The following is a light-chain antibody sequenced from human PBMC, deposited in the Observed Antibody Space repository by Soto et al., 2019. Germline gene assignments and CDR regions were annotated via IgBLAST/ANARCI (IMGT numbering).Light chain of an antibody. V-gene: IGKV1D-16*01. J-gene: IGKJ1*01. CDR2: ETY. Sequence: DIQMTQCPSSVSASVVARVRINFLASQGISRYLPWYQQNPGKAPKHLIYETYALQSEIPPRFSGSGSGTEFTLTISSLQPDDFATYYCQQYNSPTWTFGQGAKGDIK. CDR3: QQYNSPTWT. CDR1: QGISRY.